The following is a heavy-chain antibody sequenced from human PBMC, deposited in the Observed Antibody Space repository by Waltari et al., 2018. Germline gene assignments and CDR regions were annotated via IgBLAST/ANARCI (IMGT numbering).Heavy chain of an antibody. CDR2: IYYRGGT. CDR3: ARGGGDYRRGALYGMDV. V-gene: IGHV4-59*01. D-gene: IGHD1-26*01. J-gene: IGHJ6*02. CDR1: GGSISSYY. Sequence: QVQLQESGPGLVKPSETLSLTCTVSGGSISSYYWSWIRQPPGKGLEWIGNIYYRGGTKDNPSLRGRVTISVDTSKNQFSLKLSSVTAADTAVYYCARGGGDYRRGALYGMDVWGQGTTVTVSS.